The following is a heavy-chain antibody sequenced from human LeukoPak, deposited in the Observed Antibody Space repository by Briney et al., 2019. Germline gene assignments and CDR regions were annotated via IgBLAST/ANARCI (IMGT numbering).Heavy chain of an antibody. V-gene: IGHV3-53*01. J-gene: IGHJ4*02. Sequence: PGGSLRLSCAASGFTFSSYAMSWVRQAPGKGLEWVSVIYSGGSTYYADSVKGRFTISRDNSKSTLYLQMNSLRAEDTAVYYCARGTDYYDSSGYTDYWGQGTLVTVSS. CDR1: GFTFSSYA. CDR3: ARGTDYYDSSGYTDY. CDR2: IYSGGST. D-gene: IGHD3-22*01.